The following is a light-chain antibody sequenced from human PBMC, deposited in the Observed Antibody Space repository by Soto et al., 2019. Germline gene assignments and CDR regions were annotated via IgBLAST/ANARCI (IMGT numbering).Light chain of an antibody. V-gene: IGKV3-20*01. J-gene: IGKJ1*01. Sequence: IVLTQSPGTLSLSPGERVTLSCRASQTISHRYLAWFQHKVGQAPRLLIYGVSIRAAGIPDRFSGSGSGTDFTLTISRLEPEDFAVYYCQLYSGSPWTFGQGNKVEIK. CDR2: GVS. CDR1: QTISHRY. CDR3: QLYSGSPWT.